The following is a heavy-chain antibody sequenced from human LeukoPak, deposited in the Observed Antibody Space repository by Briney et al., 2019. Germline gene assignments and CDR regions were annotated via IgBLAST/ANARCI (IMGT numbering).Heavy chain of an antibody. Sequence: GGSLRLSCAASGFTFSSYAMSWVRQAPGKGLEWVSAISGNGGSTYYADSVKGRFTISRDNSKNTLYLQMNSLRAEDTAVYYCAKQGDIVVVPAAMRRGYFDYWGQGTLVTVSS. J-gene: IGHJ4*02. CDR1: GFTFSSYA. D-gene: IGHD2-2*01. CDR2: ISGNGGST. V-gene: IGHV3-23*01. CDR3: AKQGDIVVVPAAMRRGYFDY.